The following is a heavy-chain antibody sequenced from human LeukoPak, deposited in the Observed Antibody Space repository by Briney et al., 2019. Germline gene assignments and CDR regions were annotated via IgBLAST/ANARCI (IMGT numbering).Heavy chain of an antibody. V-gene: IGHV3-30*04. D-gene: IGHD2-15*01. CDR3: ARVLRYCSGGNCYSGGLGYMDV. Sequence: GGSLRLSCAASGFTLSSYAMHWVRQAPGKGLEWVAVISYDGSNKWDADSVKGRFTISRDNAKNSLFLQMNSLRAEDTAVYYCARVLRYCSGGNCYSGGLGYMDVWGKGTTVTISS. CDR2: ISYDGSNK. CDR1: GFTLSSYA. J-gene: IGHJ6*03.